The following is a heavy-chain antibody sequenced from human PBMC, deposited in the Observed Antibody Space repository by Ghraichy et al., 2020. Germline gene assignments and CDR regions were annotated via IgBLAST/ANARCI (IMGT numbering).Heavy chain of an antibody. CDR2: ISSFT. V-gene: IGHV3-11*06. CDR1: GFTFSDYY. J-gene: IGHJ4*02. Sequence: GGSLRLSCAASGFTFSDYYMTWIRQAPGKGLEWISYISSFTEYADSVKGRFTISRDNAKNLLFLQMKSLRADDTAVYYCARGGSPLLTRKDFDYWGQGTLVTVSS. D-gene: IGHD3-16*01. CDR3: ARGGSPLLTRKDFDY.